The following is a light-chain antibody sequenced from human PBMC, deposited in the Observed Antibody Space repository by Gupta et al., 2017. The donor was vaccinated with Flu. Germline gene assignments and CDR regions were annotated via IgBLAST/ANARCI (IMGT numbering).Light chain of an antibody. Sequence: QSALTQPPSASGSPGHSVTISCSGTSSDVGGYNYVSWYQQHPGKAPKLMIYEVNKRPSGVPDRFSGSKSGNTASLTVSGLQAEDEADHYCSSYAGRSNLLFGGGTRLTVL. CDR1: SSDVGGYNY. CDR2: EVN. J-gene: IGLJ3*02. CDR3: SSYAGRSNLL. V-gene: IGLV2-8*01.